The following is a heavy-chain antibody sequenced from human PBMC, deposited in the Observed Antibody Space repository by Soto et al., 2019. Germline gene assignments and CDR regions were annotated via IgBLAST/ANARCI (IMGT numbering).Heavy chain of an antibody. CDR2: ISGSGGST. V-gene: IGHV3-23*01. CDR1: GFTFSSYA. Sequence: GGSLRLSCAASGFTFSSYAMSWVRQAPGKGLEWVSAISGSGGSTYYADSVKGRFTISRDNSKNTLYLQMNSLRAEDTAVYYCARHYDFWSGYYESGTWYFDYWGQGTLVTVSS. D-gene: IGHD3-3*01. J-gene: IGHJ4*02. CDR3: ARHYDFWSGYYESGTWYFDY.